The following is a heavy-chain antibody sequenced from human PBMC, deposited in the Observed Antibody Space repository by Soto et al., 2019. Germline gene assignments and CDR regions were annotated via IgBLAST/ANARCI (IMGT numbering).Heavy chain of an antibody. Sequence: QITLKESGPALVKPTQTLTLTCTFSGFSLSTSGVGVGWIRQPPGKAREWLALIYWNDDKKYSPSLKSRLGSTKDTVRNQVVLTMTNVDPLDTATYYCARRRGYNWNNPAFDYWGQGALVTVSS. D-gene: IGHD1-20*01. J-gene: IGHJ4*02. CDR3: ARRRGYNWNNPAFDY. CDR1: GFSLSTSGVG. CDR2: IYWNDDK. V-gene: IGHV2-5*01.